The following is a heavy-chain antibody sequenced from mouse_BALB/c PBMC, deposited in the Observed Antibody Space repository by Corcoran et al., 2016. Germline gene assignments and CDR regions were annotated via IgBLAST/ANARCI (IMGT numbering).Heavy chain of an antibody. CDR2: IYPGDGST. D-gene: IGHD4-1*01. J-gene: IGHJ2*01. CDR3: ARRTGHYFDY. Sequence: QVQLQQSGPELVTPGALVQISCKASGYTFTSYDINWVKQRPGQGLEWIGWIYPGDGSTKYNEKFKGKATLTADKSSSTAYMQLSSLTSENSAVYFCARRTGHYFDYWGQGTTLTVSS. CDR1: GYTFTSYD. V-gene: IGHV1S56*01.